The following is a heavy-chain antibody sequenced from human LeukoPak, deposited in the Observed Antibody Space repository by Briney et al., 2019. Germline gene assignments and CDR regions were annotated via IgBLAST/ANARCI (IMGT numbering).Heavy chain of an antibody. Sequence: ASVKVSCKASGYTFTAYYMHCVRQAPGQGLGWMGWINPNSGGTNYAQKFQGRVTMTRDTSISTAYMELSRLRSDDTAVYYCVTTVTTYYYYYYMDVWGKGTTVTVSS. CDR1: GYTFTAYY. D-gene: IGHD4-17*01. J-gene: IGHJ6*03. CDR2: INPNSGGT. CDR3: VTTVTTYYYYYYMDV. V-gene: IGHV1-2*02.